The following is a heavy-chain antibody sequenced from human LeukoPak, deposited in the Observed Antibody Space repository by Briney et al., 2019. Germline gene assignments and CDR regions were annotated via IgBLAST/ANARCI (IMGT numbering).Heavy chain of an antibody. Sequence: GGSLRLSCAASGFTFNSFAMNWVRQAPGKGLEWVSSISGSDGTSHYADFVKGRFTISRENSKNTLYLQMNSLRAEDTAAYYCXXXLGXGGYTRYKGFDQWGQGTLV. CDR2: ISGSDGTS. CDR3: XXXLGXGGYTRYKGFDQ. V-gene: IGHV3-23*01. J-gene: IGHJ4*02. CDR1: GFTFNSFA. D-gene: IGHD3-16*02.